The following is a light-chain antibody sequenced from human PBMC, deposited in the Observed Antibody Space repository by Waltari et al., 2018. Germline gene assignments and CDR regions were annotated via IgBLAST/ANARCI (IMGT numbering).Light chain of an antibody. CDR1: PSIGSN. CDR3: QQYRDWPRT. J-gene: IGKJ1*01. V-gene: IGKV3-15*01. CDR2: DAT. Sequence: EIVMTQSPATLSVSPGESATLPCRASPSIGSNLARYQQKPGQAPRLLIYDATTRDTDIAARFSGSGSGTEFTLTISSLQSEDFAVYFCQQYRDWPRTFGHGTKVETK.